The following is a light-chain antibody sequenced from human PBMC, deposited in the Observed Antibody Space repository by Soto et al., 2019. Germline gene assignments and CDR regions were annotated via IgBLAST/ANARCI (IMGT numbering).Light chain of an antibody. CDR1: NIGSKS. CDR2: GDR. CDR3: QVWDSSSGHYV. V-gene: IGLV3-21*02. J-gene: IGLJ1*01. Sequence: SYELTHPPSVSVAPGQTARITCGGDNIGSKSVHWYQQKPRQAPVLVVYGDRDRPSGIPERFSGSNSGNTATLTISRVEAGDDADYYCQVWDSSSGHYVFGTGTKVTVL.